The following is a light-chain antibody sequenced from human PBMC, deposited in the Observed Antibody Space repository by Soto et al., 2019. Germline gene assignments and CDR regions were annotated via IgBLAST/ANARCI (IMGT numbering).Light chain of an antibody. Sequence: EIVMTQSPATLSVSPGDGATLSCRASQSVDSNLAWYQQKPGQAPRLLIFGASIRATGLPDRFSGSGSGTDFTLTISRLESEDFAVYYCHQYGGSPGSFGQGTKVDIK. CDR2: GAS. V-gene: IGKV3D-15*01. CDR3: HQYGGSPGS. CDR1: QSVDSN. J-gene: IGKJ1*01.